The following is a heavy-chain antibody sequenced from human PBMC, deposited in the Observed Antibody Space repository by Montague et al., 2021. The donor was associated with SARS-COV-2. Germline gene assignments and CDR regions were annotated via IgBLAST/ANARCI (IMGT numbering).Heavy chain of an antibody. CDR3: AHRPGIAVAGGAFDI. Sequence: PALVNPTQTLTLTCTFSGFSLSTSGVGVGWIRQPPGKALEWLAXXXWXXXKRXSPSLKSRLTITKDTSKNQVVLTMTNMDPVDTATYYCAHRPGIAVAGGAFDIWGQGTMVTVSS. J-gene: IGHJ3*02. CDR2: XXWXXXK. V-gene: IGHV2-5*01. CDR1: GFSLSTSGVG. D-gene: IGHD6-19*01.